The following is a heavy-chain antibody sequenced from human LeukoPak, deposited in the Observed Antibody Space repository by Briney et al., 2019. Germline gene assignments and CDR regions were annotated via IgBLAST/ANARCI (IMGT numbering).Heavy chain of an antibody. CDR2: ISSSSSTI. J-gene: IGHJ4*02. CDR3: ARAVTQWLGYFDY. Sequence: GGSLRLSCAASGFTFSSCSMNWVRQAPGKGLEWVSYISSSSSTIYYADSVKGRFTISRDNAKNSLYLQMNSLRDEDTAVYYCARAVTQWLGYFDYWGQGTLVTVSS. CDR1: GFTFSSCS. D-gene: IGHD6-19*01. V-gene: IGHV3-48*02.